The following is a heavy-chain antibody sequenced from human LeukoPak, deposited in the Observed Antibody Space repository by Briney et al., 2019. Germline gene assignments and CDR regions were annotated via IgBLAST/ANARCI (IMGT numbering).Heavy chain of an antibody. CDR2: ISGSGDKT. J-gene: IGHJ4*02. CDR3: AKDRVLWYDSSGYYSPDF. V-gene: IGHV3-23*01. Sequence: GGSLRLSCAASGFTFNSYAMSWVRQAPGKGLEWVSSISGSGDKTYYADSVKGRLTISRDTSKNTVYLQMNSLRPEDTALYYCAKDRVLWYDSSGYYSPDFWGQGTLVTVSS. D-gene: IGHD3-22*01. CDR1: GFTFNSYA.